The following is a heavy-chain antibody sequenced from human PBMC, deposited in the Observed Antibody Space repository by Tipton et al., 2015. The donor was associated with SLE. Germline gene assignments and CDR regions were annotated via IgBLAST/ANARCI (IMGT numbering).Heavy chain of an antibody. Sequence: TLSLTCTVSGGSISSYYWSWIRQPPGKGLEWIGYIYTNGSTNYNPSLKSRVTISVDTSKNQFSLKLSSVTAADTAVYYCARFAPPGAFDIWGQGTLVTVSS. CDR3: ARFAPPGAFDI. CDR2: IYTNGST. D-gene: IGHD3-9*01. V-gene: IGHV4-4*08. CDR1: GGSISSYY. J-gene: IGHJ4*02.